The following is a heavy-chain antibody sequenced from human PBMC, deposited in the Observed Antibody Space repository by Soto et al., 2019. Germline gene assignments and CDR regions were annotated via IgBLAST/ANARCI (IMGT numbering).Heavy chain of an antibody. CDR2: MNPNSGNT. V-gene: IGHV1-8*01. D-gene: IGHD1-1*01. Sequence: GASVKVSCKASGYTFTSYDINWVRQATGQGLEWMGWMNPNSGNTGYAQKFQGRVTMTRNTSISTAYMELSRLRSDDTAVYYCARAPLYNWNDVAAFDIWGQGTMVTVSS. CDR1: GYTFTSYD. CDR3: ARAPLYNWNDVAAFDI. J-gene: IGHJ3*02.